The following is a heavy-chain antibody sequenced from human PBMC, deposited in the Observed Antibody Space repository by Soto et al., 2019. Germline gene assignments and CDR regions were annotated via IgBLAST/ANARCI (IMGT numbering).Heavy chain of an antibody. V-gene: IGHV3-7*01. J-gene: IGHJ4*02. CDR3: ASSLL. CDR2: IKGDGSEK. Sequence: EVQMVESGGGLVQPGGSLRLSCAASGFTFSSYWMYWVRPAPGKGLEGVANIKGDGSEKNYVDSVKGRFTISRDNAKNSLYLQMNSLRVEDKDVYYCASSLLRGQGTLVTVSS. CDR1: GFTFSSYW.